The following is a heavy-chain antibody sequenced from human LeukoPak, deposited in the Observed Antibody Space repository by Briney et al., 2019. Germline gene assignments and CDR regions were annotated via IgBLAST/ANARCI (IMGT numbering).Heavy chain of an antibody. V-gene: IGHV4-39*01. Sequence: KPSETLSLTCTVSGGSISSNSYYWGWIRQSPGKGLEWIGTIYYSGSTYYSPSLKSRVTISVDTSKNQFSLKLSSVTAADTAMYYCARNRYYYGSGNYGVPNWFDPWGQGTLVTVSS. CDR3: ARNRYYYGSGNYGVPNWFDP. J-gene: IGHJ5*02. D-gene: IGHD3-10*01. CDR2: IYYSGST. CDR1: GGSISSNSYY.